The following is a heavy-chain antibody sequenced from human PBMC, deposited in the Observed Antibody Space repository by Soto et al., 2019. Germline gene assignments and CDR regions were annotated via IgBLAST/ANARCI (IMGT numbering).Heavy chain of an antibody. V-gene: IGHV1-2*02. D-gene: IGHD1-26*01. CDR3: ARDARTSGSHVWFDP. J-gene: IGHJ5*02. CDR2: INPNSGGT. CDR1: GYTFTGYY. Sequence: GASVKVSCKASGYTFTGYYLHWVRQAPGQGLEWMGWINPNSGGTVYAQKFQGRVTMTRDTSISTAYMELSSLKSDDTAVYYCARDARTSGSHVWFDPWGQGTLVTVSS.